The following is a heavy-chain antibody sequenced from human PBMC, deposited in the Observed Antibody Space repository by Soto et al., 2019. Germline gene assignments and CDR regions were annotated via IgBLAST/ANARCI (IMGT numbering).Heavy chain of an antibody. D-gene: IGHD3-3*01. CDR2: ISAYNGYT. Sequence: GASVKVSCKASGYTFTTFGISWVRQAPGQGLEWTGWISAYNGYTNYAQKLQGRVTMTTDTSTSTAYMELRSLRSDDTAVYYCARDPTIFGVVQNYGMDVWGQGTTVTVSS. J-gene: IGHJ6*02. CDR1: GYTFTTFG. V-gene: IGHV1-18*01. CDR3: ARDPTIFGVVQNYGMDV.